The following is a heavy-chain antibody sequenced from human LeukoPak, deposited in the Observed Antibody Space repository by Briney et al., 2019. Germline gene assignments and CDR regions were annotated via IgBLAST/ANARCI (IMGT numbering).Heavy chain of an antibody. CDR2: IDRSSGYM. V-gene: IGHV3-21*06. CDR1: RFIFSSYE. Sequence: GGSLRLSCAASRFIFSSYEMNWVRQAPGKGLEWVSSIDRSSGYMFYADSVKGRFIISRDNAKNSLYLQMTSLRAEDTAVYYCLRGDRRDYWGQGTLVTVSS. J-gene: IGHJ4*02. CDR3: LRGDRRDY.